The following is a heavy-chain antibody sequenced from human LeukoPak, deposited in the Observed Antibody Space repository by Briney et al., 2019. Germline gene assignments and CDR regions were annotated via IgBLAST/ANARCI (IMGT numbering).Heavy chain of an antibody. CDR2: ISYDGSNK. D-gene: IGHD1-26*01. J-gene: IGHJ4*02. Sequence: GGSLRLSCAASGFTFSSYAMHWVRQAPGKGLEWVAVISYDGSNKYYADSVKGRFTISRDNSKNTLYLQMNSLRAEDTAVYYCAKEQLIRSYSSLDYWGQGTLVTVSS. V-gene: IGHV3-30*18. CDR3: AKEQLIRSYSSLDY. CDR1: GFTFSSYA.